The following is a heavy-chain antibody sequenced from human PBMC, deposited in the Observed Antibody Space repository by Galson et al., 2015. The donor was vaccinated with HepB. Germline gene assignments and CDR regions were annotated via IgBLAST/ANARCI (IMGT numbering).Heavy chain of an antibody. Sequence: SLRLSCAASGFTFSSYSMNWVRQAPGKGLEWVSYISSSSSTIYYADSVKGRFTISRDNAKNSLYLQMNSLRDEDTAVYYCARDRRYCSSTSCYMAAFDIWGQGTMVTVSS. CDR3: ARDRRYCSSTSCYMAAFDI. J-gene: IGHJ3*02. D-gene: IGHD2-2*02. CDR2: ISSSSSTI. V-gene: IGHV3-48*02. CDR1: GFTFSSYS.